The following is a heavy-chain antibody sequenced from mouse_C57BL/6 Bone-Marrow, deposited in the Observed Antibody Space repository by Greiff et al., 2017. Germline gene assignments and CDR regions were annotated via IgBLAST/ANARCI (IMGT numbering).Heavy chain of an antibody. D-gene: IGHD1-1*02. Sequence: QVQLQQPGAELVRPGTSVKLPCKASGYTFTSYWMHWVKQRPGQGLEWIGVIDPSDSYTNYNQKFKGKATLTVDTSSSTAYMQLSSLTSEDSAVYYCARSGGVDYWGQGTTLTVSS. CDR1: GYTFTSYW. CDR2: IDPSDSYT. V-gene: IGHV1-59*01. CDR3: ARSGGVDY. J-gene: IGHJ2*01.